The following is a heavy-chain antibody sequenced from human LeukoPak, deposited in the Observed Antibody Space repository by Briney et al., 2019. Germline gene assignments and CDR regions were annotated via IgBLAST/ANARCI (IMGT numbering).Heavy chain of an antibody. D-gene: IGHD4/OR15-4a*01. V-gene: IGHV3-23*01. J-gene: IGHJ4*02. CDR1: GFTFINYA. CDR3: AEDSGVITTMYYFDY. Sequence: GGSLRLSCSASGFTFINYAMSWVRQAPGKGLEWVSAISNSGDSTNYADSVKGRFTISRDNSKNSLYLQMSSLRAEDTAIYYCAEDSGVITTMYYFDYWGQGTLVTVSS. CDR2: ISNSGDST.